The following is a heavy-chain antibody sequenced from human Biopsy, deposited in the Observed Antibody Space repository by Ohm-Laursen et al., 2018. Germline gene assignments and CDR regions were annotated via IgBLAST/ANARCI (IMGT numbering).Heavy chain of an antibody. D-gene: IGHD3-10*01. V-gene: IGHV3-21*01. Sequence: GSLRLSCAASGFTFSSYAMSWVGLPPGKGLEWVSSITSRTSSTYYADSVKGRVTISRDNANNSVSLQMNNLRVDDTAVYYCVRWYGDLFYYYNGMDVWGQGTTVTVSS. J-gene: IGHJ6*02. CDR1: GFTFSSYA. CDR2: ITSRTSST. CDR3: VRWYGDLFYYYNGMDV.